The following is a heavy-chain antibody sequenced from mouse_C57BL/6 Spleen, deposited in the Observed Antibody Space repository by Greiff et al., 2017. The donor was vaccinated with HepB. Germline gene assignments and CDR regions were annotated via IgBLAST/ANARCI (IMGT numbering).Heavy chain of an antibody. D-gene: IGHD2-3*01. V-gene: IGHV5-9-1*02. CDR3: TRVDGYYGAY. CDR2: ISSGGDYI. CDR1: GFTFSSYA. Sequence: VQLKESGEGLVKPGGSLKLSCAASGFTFSSYAMSWVRQTPEKRLEWVAYISSGGDYIYYADTVKGRFTISRDNARNTLYLQMSSLKSEDTAMYYCTRVDGYYGAYWGQGTLVTVSA. J-gene: IGHJ3*01.